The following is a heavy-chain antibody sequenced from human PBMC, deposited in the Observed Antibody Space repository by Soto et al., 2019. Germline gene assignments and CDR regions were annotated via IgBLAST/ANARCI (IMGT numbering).Heavy chain of an antibody. V-gene: IGHV3-64*01. CDR2: ISSNGGST. CDR3: ARVATVTTRSYYFDY. J-gene: IGHJ4*02. CDR1: GFTFSSYA. Sequence: GGSLRLSCAASGFTFSSYAMHWVRQAPGKGLEYVSAISSNGGSTYYANSVKGRFTISRDNSKNTLYLQMGSLRAEDMAVYYCARVATVTTRSYYFDYWGQGTLVTVSS. D-gene: IGHD4-17*01.